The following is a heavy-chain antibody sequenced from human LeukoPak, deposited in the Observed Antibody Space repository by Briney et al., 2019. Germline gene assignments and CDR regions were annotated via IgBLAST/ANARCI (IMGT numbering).Heavy chain of an antibody. Sequence: PGGSLRLSCAASGFTFSDYWMHWVREAPGKGLGWVLRINSDGSHTDYADSVKGRFSLSRDNAKNTLYLQVNSLRAEDTGVYYCTRGRGRYGDYVGYHWGQGTLVTVSS. J-gene: IGHJ4*02. D-gene: IGHD4-17*01. CDR2: INSDGSHT. CDR1: GFTFSDYW. CDR3: TRGRGRYGDYVGYH. V-gene: IGHV3-74*01.